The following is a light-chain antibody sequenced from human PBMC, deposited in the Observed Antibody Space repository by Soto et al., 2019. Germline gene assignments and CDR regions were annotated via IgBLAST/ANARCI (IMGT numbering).Light chain of an antibody. CDR1: QSISSW. V-gene: IGKV1-5*03. CDR2: KAS. J-gene: IGKJ1*01. Sequence: DIQMTQSPSSLSASVGDRFTITCRASQSISSWLAWYQQRPGKPPNLLIYKASTLASGVPSRFSGSGSGTEFTLTINSLQPDDFATYYCQQYHIYSGTFGQGTKVDIK. CDR3: QQYHIYSGT.